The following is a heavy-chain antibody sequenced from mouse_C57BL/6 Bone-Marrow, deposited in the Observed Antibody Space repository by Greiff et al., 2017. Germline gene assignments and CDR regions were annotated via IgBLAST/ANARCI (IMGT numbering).Heavy chain of an antibody. J-gene: IGHJ4*01. CDR3: ARGSYYYPYYYAMDY. D-gene: IGHD1-1*01. CDR1: GYTFTSYW. Sequence: QVQLQQSGAELVRPGSSVKLSCKASGYTFTSYWMHWVKQRPIQGLEWIGNIDPSDSETHYNQKFKDKATLTVDKSSSTAYMQLSSLTSEDSAVYYCARGSYYYPYYYAMDYWGQGTSVTVSS. CDR2: IDPSDSET. V-gene: IGHV1-52*01.